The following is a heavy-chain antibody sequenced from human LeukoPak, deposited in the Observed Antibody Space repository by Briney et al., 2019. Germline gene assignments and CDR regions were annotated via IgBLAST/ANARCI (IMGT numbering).Heavy chain of an antibody. V-gene: IGHV3-30-3*01. D-gene: IGHD1-26*01. CDR1: GFTFSSYA. CDR3: ARGAPSGLCFDY. Sequence: GRSLRLSCAASGFTFSSYAMHWVRQAPGKGLEWVAVISYDGSNKYYADSVKGRFTISRDNSKNTLYLQMNSLRAEDTAVYYCARGAPSGLCFDYWGQGTLVTVSS. J-gene: IGHJ4*02. CDR2: ISYDGSNK.